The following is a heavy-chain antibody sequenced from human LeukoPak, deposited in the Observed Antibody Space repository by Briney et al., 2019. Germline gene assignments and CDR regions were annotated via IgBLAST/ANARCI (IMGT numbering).Heavy chain of an antibody. J-gene: IGHJ4*02. CDR2: ISYDGSSK. Sequence: SGGSLRLSCAASGFTFSSYGMHWVRQAPGKGLEWVAVISYDGSSKYYADSVKGRFTISRDNSKNTLYLQMNSLRAEDTAVYYCAKEGDYGDYVLPPHFDYWGQGTLVTVSS. D-gene: IGHD4-17*01. CDR3: AKEGDYGDYVLPPHFDY. CDR1: GFTFSSYG. V-gene: IGHV3-30*18.